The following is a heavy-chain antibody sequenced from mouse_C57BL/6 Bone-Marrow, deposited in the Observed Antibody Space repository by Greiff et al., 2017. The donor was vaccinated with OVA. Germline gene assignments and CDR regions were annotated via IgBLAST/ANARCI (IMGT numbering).Heavy chain of an antibody. V-gene: IGHV1-15*01. Sequence: ESGAELVRPGASVTLSCKASGYTFTDYEMHWVKQTPVHGLEWIGAIDPETGGTAYNQKFKGKAILTADKSSSTAYLELRSLTSEDSAVYYCTGTYYSGSSYACPYWYFDVWGTGTTVTVSS. CDR1: GYTFTDYE. J-gene: IGHJ1*03. CDR2: IDPETGGT. D-gene: IGHD1-1*01. CDR3: TGTYYSGSSYACPYWYFDV.